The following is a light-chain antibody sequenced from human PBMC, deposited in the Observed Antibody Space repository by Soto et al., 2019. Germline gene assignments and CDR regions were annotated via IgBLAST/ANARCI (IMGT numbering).Light chain of an antibody. CDR3: QSYDSSLSGAV. Sequence: QSVLTQPTSLSGALGQRVPIPCTGTSSNLGAGYDVHRYQQLPGTAPNLLIYGNINRPSAVPDRCSGSKSGTSASLAITGLQAEDEADYYCQSYDSSLSGAVLGGGTQLTVL. CDR1: SSNLGAGYD. J-gene: IGLJ7*01. V-gene: IGLV1-40*01. CDR2: GNI.